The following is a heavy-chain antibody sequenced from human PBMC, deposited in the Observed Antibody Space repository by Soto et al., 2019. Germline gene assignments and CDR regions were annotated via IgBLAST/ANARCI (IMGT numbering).Heavy chain of an antibody. D-gene: IGHD6-13*01. J-gene: IGHJ4*02. CDR2: IYYSGST. CDR3: ARGKKGAAAGTHYFDY. V-gene: IGHV4-59*01. CDR1: GGSISSYY. Sequence: PSETLSLTCTVSGGSISSYYWSWIRQPPGKGLEWIGYIYYSGSTNYNPSLKSRVTISVDTSKNQFSLKLSSVTAADTAVYYCARGKKGAAAGTHYFDYWGQGTLVTVSS.